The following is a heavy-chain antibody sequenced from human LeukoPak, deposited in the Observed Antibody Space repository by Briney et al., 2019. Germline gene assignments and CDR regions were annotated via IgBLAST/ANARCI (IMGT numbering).Heavy chain of an antibody. CDR1: GFTFSSYA. CDR2: ISYGGINY. CDR3: ARDWHIVVVTAMGL. J-gene: IGHJ4*02. D-gene: IGHD2-21*02. Sequence: GGSLRPSCAASGFTFSSYAKHGVRQAPGKGLEWVAVISYGGINYSYADYVKGRFTISRDNSKHTLYLQMNSLRAEDTAVYSCARDWHIVVVTAMGLWGQGTLVTVSS. V-gene: IGHV3-30*04.